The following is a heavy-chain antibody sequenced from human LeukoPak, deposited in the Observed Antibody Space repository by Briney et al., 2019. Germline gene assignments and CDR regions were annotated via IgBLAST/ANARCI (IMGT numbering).Heavy chain of an antibody. D-gene: IGHD1-14*01. V-gene: IGHV3-15*01. J-gene: IGHJ4*02. CDR2: IKSIPDGGTT. CDR1: GFTFSNAW. CDR3: TTDRVHNKNWYYFDD. Sequence: GGSLRLSCAASGFTFSNAWMSWVRQVPGKGLEWVGRIKSIPDGGTTDYAAPVKGRFTISRDESKNTLYLQMNSLTSEDTAFYYCTTDRVHNKNWYYFDDWGQGTLVTVSS.